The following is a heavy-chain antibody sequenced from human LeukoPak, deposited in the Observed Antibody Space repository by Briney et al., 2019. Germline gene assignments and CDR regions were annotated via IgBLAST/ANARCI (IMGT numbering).Heavy chain of an antibody. Sequence: SETLSLTCTVSGGSISSYYWSWIRQPPGKGLEWIGYIYYSGSTNYNPSLKSRVTISVDTSKNQFSLKLSSVTVADTAVYYCARHRSNWFDPWGQGTLVTVSS. V-gene: IGHV4-59*08. J-gene: IGHJ5*02. CDR2: IYYSGST. CDR1: GGSISSYY. CDR3: ARHRSNWFDP.